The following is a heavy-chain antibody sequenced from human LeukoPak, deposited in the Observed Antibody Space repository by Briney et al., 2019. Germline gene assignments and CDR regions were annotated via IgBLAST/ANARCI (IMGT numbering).Heavy chain of an antibody. Sequence: GGSLRLSCAASGFTFSSYAMSWVRQAPGKGLEWVSAISGSGGSTYYADSVKGRFTISRDNSKNTLYLQMNSLRAEDTAVYYCAKDGHYDILTGYFQDWGQGTLVTVSS. V-gene: IGHV3-23*01. CDR1: GFTFSSYA. CDR3: AKDGHYDILTGYFQD. CDR2: ISGSGGST. J-gene: IGHJ1*01. D-gene: IGHD3-9*01.